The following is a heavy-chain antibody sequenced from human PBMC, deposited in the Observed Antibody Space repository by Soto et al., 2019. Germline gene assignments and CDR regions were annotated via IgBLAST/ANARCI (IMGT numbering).Heavy chain of an antibody. CDR1: GGSISSYY. CDR3: ARVSRKTTAYYFDY. J-gene: IGHJ4*02. CDR2: IYYSGST. V-gene: IGHV4-59*01. D-gene: IGHD4-17*01. Sequence: SETLSLTCTVSGGSISSYYWSWIRQPPGKGLEWIGYIYYSGSTNYNPSLKSRVTISVDTSKNQFSLKLSSVTAADTAVYYCARVSRKTTAYYFDYWGQGTLVTVS.